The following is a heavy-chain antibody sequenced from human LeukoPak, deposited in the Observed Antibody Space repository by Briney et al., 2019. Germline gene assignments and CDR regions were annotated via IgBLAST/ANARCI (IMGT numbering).Heavy chain of an antibody. Sequence: GGSLRLSCAASGFTFSSYAMHWVREAPGKGLEWVAVISYDGSNKYYADSVKGRFTISRDNSKNTLYLQMNSLRAEDTAVYYCARDGRAAGKRGYYYYMDVWGKGTTVTVSS. V-gene: IGHV3-30*04. CDR1: GFTFSSYA. CDR3: ARDGRAAGKRGYYYYMDV. J-gene: IGHJ6*03. D-gene: IGHD6-13*01. CDR2: ISYDGSNK.